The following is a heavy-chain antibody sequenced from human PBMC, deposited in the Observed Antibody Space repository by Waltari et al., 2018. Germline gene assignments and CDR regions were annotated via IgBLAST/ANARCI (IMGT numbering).Heavy chain of an antibody. CDR2: ISSSSSYI. CDR3: ARDSRWYFDL. Sequence: EVQLVESGGGLVQPGWSLRLSCAASGFPFSSYSMNWVRQAPGKGLEWVSAISSSSSYIYYADSVKGRFTISRDNAKNSLYLQMNSLRAEDTAVYYCARDSRWYFDLWGRGTLVTVSS. CDR1: GFPFSSYS. J-gene: IGHJ2*01. V-gene: IGHV3-21*01.